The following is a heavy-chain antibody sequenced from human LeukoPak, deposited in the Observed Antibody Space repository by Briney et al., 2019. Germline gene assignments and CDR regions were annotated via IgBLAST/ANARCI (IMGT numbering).Heavy chain of an antibody. CDR3: ARDGLQDSSGWPYYYYYYMDV. J-gene: IGHJ6*03. CDR2: INHSGST. D-gene: IGHD6-19*01. Sequence: SETLSLTCAVYGESFSGYFWSWIRQPPGKGLEWIGEINHSGSTNYNPSLKSRVTISVDTSKNQFSLKLSSVTAADTAVYYCARDGLQDSSGWPYYYYYYMDVWGKGTTVTVSS. V-gene: IGHV4-34*01. CDR1: GESFSGYF.